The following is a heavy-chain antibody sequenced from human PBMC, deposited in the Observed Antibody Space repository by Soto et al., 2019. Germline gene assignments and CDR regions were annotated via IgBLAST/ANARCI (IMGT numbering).Heavy chain of an antibody. CDR1: GFTFSDYY. CDR3: ARWTNYYGMDV. Sequence: QVQLVEFGGGLVKPGGSLRLSCTASGFTFSDYYMSWIRQAPGKGLEWVSDISSGSSYTDYGDSVKGRFTISRDNAKNSLYLPMRSIRVEDTAVYFCARWTNYYGMDVWGQGTTVSVSS. CDR2: ISSGSSYT. V-gene: IGHV3-11*05. J-gene: IGHJ6*01.